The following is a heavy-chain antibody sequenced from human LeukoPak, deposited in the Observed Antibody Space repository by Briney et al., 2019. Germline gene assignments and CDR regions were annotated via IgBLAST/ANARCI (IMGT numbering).Heavy chain of an antibody. D-gene: IGHD3-22*01. Sequence: ASVKVSCKASGYTFTSYGISWVRQAPGQGLEWMGCISAYNGNTNYAQKLQGRVTMTTDTSTSTAYMELRSLRSDDTAVYYCARDRGYYYDSSGYYTLGYWGQGNLVTVSS. CDR3: ARDRGYYYDSSGYYTLGY. CDR1: GYTFTSYG. V-gene: IGHV1-18*01. J-gene: IGHJ4*02. CDR2: ISAYNGNT.